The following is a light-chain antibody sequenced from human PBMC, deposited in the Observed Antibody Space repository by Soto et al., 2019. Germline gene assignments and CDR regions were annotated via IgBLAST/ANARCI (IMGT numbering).Light chain of an antibody. CDR2: SHN. Sequence: QSVLTQPPSASGTPGQRVTISCSGTSSNIGSNTVNWYQHLPGTAPKLLIYSHNQRPSGVPVRFSGSRSGTSASLAISGLQSADEADYYCATWDDSLNGVVFGGGTKLTVL. CDR3: ATWDDSLNGVV. J-gene: IGLJ2*01. CDR1: SSNIGSNT. V-gene: IGLV1-44*01.